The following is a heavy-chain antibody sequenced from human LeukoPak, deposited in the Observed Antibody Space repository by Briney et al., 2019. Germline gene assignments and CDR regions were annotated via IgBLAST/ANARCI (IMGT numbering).Heavy chain of an antibody. V-gene: IGHV3-30*18. J-gene: IGHJ4*02. D-gene: IGHD6-13*01. CDR1: GFTFSSYG. CDR2: ISYDGSNK. Sequence: PGGSLRLSCAASGFTFSSYGMHWVRQAPGKGLEWVAVISYDGSNKYYADSVKGRFTISRDNSKNTLYLQMNSLRAEDTAVYYCAKDLSRYSSSWYADYWGQGTLVTVSS. CDR3: AKDLSRYSSSWYADY.